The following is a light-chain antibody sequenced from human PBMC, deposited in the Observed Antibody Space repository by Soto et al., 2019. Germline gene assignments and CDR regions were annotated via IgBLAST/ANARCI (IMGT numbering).Light chain of an antibody. Sequence: QSVLTQPASVSGSPGQSITISCTGTSSDIGTYNYVSWYQHHPGTVPKLIIYEVSNRPSGFSDRFSGSKSANTASLTISGLQADDEADYYCTAHTSSGALWVFGGGTKLTVL. CDR1: SSDIGTYNY. J-gene: IGLJ3*02. V-gene: IGLV2-14*01. CDR2: EVS. CDR3: TAHTSSGALWV.